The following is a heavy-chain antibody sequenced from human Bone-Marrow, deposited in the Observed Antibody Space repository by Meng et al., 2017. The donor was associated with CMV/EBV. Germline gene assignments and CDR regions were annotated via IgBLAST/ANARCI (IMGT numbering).Heavy chain of an antibody. J-gene: IGHJ4*02. CDR3: AKCSQSVGQTAVDY. CDR1: GVTFSSYA. V-gene: IGHV3-23*03. D-gene: IGHD1-26*01. CDR2: IYCGGSST. Sequence: GGPLRLSCAASGVTFSSYAMSWVRQAPGKGLEWVSVIYCGGSSTYYAGSVNGRFTMARDTSKEKLYMQMYSLSAEATAVDYAAKCSQSVGQTAVDYWGQGTLVTVSS.